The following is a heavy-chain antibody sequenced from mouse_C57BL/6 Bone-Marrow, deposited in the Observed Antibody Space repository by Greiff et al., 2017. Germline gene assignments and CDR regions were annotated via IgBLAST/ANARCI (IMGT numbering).Heavy chain of an antibody. J-gene: IGHJ3*01. D-gene: IGHD2-1*01. CDR2: IRLKSDNYAT. V-gene: IGHV6-3*01. CDR3: TVTAY. Sequence: EVKVEESGGGLVQPGGSMKLSCVASGFTFSNYWMNWVRQSPEKGLEWVAQIRLKSDNYATHYAESVKGRFTISRDDSKSSVYLQMNNLRAEDTGIYYCTVTAYWGQGTLVTVSA. CDR1: GFTFSNYW.